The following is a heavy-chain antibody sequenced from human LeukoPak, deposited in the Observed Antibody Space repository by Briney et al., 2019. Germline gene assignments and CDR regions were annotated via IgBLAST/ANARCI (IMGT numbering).Heavy chain of an antibody. CDR3: ARGMRGYGSGSYYTSRSRWFDP. J-gene: IGHJ5*02. CDR1: GGYFGGYY. D-gene: IGHD3-10*01. V-gene: IGHV4-34*01. CDR2: INHSDST. Sequence: SETLSLTCAVYGGYFGGYYWSGIRQPPGKGPEWIGKINHSDSTNYNPSLKSRVTISVDTSKNQFSLKLSSVTAADTAVYYCARGMRGYGSGSYYTSRSRWFDPWGQGTLVTVSS.